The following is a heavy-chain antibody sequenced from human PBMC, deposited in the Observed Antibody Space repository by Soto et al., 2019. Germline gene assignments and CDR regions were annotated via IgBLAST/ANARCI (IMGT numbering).Heavy chain of an antibody. CDR2: IYHSGNT. CDR3: ARHEWLQLWLVTEY. D-gene: IGHD5-18*01. J-gene: IGHJ4*02. CDR1: GDSIGSSTNY. Sequence: SETLSLTCSVSGDSIGSSTNYWGCIRQPPGKGLEWIGTIYHSGNTYYNPTLKSRVAISVDMSKNQFSLRLNSVTAADTAVYYCARHEWLQLWLVTEYWGQGALVTVSS. V-gene: IGHV4-39*01.